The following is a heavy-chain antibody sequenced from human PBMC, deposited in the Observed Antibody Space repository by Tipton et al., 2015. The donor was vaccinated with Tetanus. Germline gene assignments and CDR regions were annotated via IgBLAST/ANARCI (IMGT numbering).Heavy chain of an antibody. D-gene: IGHD3-10*01. Sequence: GLVKPSETLSLTCSVSGGSVNSGTYYWSWIRQPPGKGLEWLGDIYYGGVTQYNPSLESRVTISMDTSKNQVSLRLTSVTAADPGGYSWAGGLVPWFGPWGPGTLVPVSS. V-gene: IGHV4-61*01. CDR1: GGSVNSGTYY. CDR3: AGGLVPWFGP. J-gene: IGHJ5*02. CDR2: IYYGGVT.